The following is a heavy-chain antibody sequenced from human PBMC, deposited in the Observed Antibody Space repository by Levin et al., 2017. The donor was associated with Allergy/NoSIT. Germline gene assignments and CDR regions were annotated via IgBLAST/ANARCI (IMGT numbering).Heavy chain of an antibody. V-gene: IGHV3-23*01. CDR1: GFTFSSYA. Sequence: GGSLRLSCAASGFTFSSYAMSWVRQAPGKGLEWVSAISGSGGNTYYADSVKGRFSISRDNSKNTLYLQMNSLRAEDTAVYYCAKDRDSTSLGVDIYYFDYWGQGTLVTVSS. J-gene: IGHJ4*02. CDR3: AKDRDSTSLGVDIYYFDY. CDR2: ISGSGGNT. D-gene: IGHD6-6*01.